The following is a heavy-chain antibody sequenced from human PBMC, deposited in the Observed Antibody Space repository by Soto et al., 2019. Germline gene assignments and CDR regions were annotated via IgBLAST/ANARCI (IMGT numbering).Heavy chain of an antibody. V-gene: IGHV3-66*01. CDR1: GFTVSSNY. CDR2: IYSGGST. CDR3: EGGSSGLQFDY. Sequence: GGPLRLSCAASGFTVSSNYMSWVRQAPGKGLEWVSVIYSGGSTYYADSVKGRFTISRDNSKNTLYLQMNSLRAEDTAVYYCEGGSSGLQFDYWGQGTLVTVSS. D-gene: IGHD3-22*01. J-gene: IGHJ4*02.